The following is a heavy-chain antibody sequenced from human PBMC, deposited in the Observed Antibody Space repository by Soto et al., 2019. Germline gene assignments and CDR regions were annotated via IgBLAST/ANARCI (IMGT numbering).Heavy chain of an antibody. CDR1: VFSLSTSGMC. Sequence: PMLVNPTQTLTLTCTFSVFSLSTSGMCVSWIRQPPGKALEWLARIDWDDDKYYSTSLKTRLTISKDTSKNQVVLTMTNMDPVDTATYYCARIETIGGNNWFDPWGQGTLVTVSS. V-gene: IGHV2-70*11. J-gene: IGHJ5*02. D-gene: IGHD1-1*01. CDR3: ARIETIGGNNWFDP. CDR2: IDWDDDK.